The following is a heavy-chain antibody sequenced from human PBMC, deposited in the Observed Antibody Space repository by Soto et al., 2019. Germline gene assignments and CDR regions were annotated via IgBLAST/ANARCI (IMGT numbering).Heavy chain of an antibody. D-gene: IGHD3-9*01. CDR2: IYFRGNT. CDR1: GYSINSDKYY. Sequence: PSETLSLTCSVSGYSINSDKYYWGLIRQPPGKGLEWIGSIYFRGNTYYNPPLQTRVTISLDKSKSQFSLKLNSVTAADSAVYFCARLEGLATISYYFDFWGQGALVTVSS. CDR3: ARLEGLATISYYFDF. J-gene: IGHJ4*02. V-gene: IGHV4-39*01.